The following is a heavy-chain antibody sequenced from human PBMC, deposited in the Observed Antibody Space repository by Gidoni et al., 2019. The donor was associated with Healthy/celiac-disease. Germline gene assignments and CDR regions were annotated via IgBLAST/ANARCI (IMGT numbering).Heavy chain of an antibody. V-gene: IGHV3-9*01. Sequence: EVQLVESGGGLLQPGRSLILSCSASGFTFDDYAMHWVRQAPGKGLEWVSGISWNSGSIGYADSGKGRFTISRDNAKNSLYLQMNSLRAEDTALYYCAKDIEGSGYYPDYWGQGTLVTVSS. J-gene: IGHJ4*02. CDR2: ISWNSGSI. D-gene: IGHD3-22*01. CDR1: GFTFDDYA. CDR3: AKDIEGSGYYPDY.